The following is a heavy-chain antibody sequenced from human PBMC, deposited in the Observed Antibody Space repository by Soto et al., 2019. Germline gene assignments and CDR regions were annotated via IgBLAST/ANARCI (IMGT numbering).Heavy chain of an antibody. J-gene: IGHJ4*02. D-gene: IGHD5-18*01. V-gene: IGHV3-30*18. CDR3: AKDGDTAMADY. Sequence: PGGSLRLSCAASGFTFSSYGMHWVRQAPGKGLEWVAVISYDGSNKYYADSVKGRFTISRDNSKNTLYLQMNSLRAEDTAVYYCAKDGDTAMADYWGQGTLVTVSS. CDR2: ISYDGSNK. CDR1: GFTFSSYG.